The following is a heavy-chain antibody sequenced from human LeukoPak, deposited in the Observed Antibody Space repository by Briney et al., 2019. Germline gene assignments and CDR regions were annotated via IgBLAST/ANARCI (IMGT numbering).Heavy chain of an antibody. V-gene: IGHV1-69*05. CDR3: AREIMASYSGSYYFDY. CDR1: GGTFSSYA. D-gene: IGHD1-26*01. Sequence: ASVKVSCKASGGTFSSYAISWVRQAPGQGLGWMGRIIPIFGTANYAQKFQGRVTITTDESTSTAYMELSSLRSEDTAVYYCAREIMASYSGSYYFDYWGQGTLVTVSS. CDR2: IIPIFGTA. J-gene: IGHJ4*02.